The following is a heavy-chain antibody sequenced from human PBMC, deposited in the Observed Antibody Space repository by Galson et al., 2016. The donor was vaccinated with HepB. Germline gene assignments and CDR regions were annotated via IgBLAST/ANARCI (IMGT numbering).Heavy chain of an antibody. CDR1: GGSISDTGYY. J-gene: IGHJ3*02. CDR2: IYYGGST. V-gene: IGHV4-39*01. CDR3: ARHVAPDDAFDI. Sequence: SETLSLTCTVSGGSISDTGYYWAWIRKPPGKGLEWIGSIYYGGSTYYKPSLRSRVTISIDTSKKQLSLNLNSVTAADTAIYYCARHVAPDDAFDIWGQGTVVTVSS. D-gene: IGHD1-14*01.